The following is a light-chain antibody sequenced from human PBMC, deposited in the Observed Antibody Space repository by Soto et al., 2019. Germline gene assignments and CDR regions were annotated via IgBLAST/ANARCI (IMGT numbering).Light chain of an antibody. Sequence: ELVLTQSPGTLFLSPGERATLSCRASQSVSSSYLAWYQQKPGQAPRLLIYGASSRATGIPDRFSGSGSGTDFTLTISRLEPEDFAVYYCQQHGSSPPITFGGGTKVDIK. J-gene: IGKJ4*01. CDR1: QSVSSSY. CDR2: GAS. V-gene: IGKV3-20*01. CDR3: QQHGSSPPIT.